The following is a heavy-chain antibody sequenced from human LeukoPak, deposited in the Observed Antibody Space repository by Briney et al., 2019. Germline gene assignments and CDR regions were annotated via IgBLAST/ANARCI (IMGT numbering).Heavy chain of an antibody. CDR1: GFTFSTYS. J-gene: IGHJ4*02. Sequence: PGGSLRLSCAASGFTFSTYSMNWVRQAPGKGLEWVSFISSSGSYIYYADSVKGRFTISRDNAKNSLYLQMNSLRAEDTAVYYCARDRDIVVDWGQGTLVTVSS. V-gene: IGHV3-21*05. CDR3: ARDRDIVVD. D-gene: IGHD2-2*01. CDR2: ISSSGSYI.